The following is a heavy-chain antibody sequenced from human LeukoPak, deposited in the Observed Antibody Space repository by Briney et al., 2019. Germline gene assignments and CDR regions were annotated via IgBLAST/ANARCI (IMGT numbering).Heavy chain of an antibody. CDR3: AKEMIVVPQFDY. CDR2: ISGSGGST. D-gene: IGHD3-22*01. Sequence: GGTLRLWCAAAGVTFSSYAMSWVRKAPGKGLEWVSAISGSGGSTYYADSVKGRFTISRDNSKNTLYLQMNSLRAEDTAVYYCAKEMIVVPQFDYWGQGTLVTVSS. V-gene: IGHV3-23*01. CDR1: GVTFSSYA. J-gene: IGHJ4*02.